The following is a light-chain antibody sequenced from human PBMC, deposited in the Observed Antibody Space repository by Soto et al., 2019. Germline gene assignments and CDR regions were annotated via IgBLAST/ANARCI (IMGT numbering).Light chain of an antibody. V-gene: IGKV3-11*01. CDR2: DAS. Sequence: ESVLAQAPCSLSLSPVERATLSCRASQSVSDNYLAWYQQKPGQAPRLLIYDASNRATGIPARFSGSGSGTDFTLTISSLEPEDFAVYYCQQRSNWLFGPGTKVDIK. J-gene: IGKJ3*01. CDR1: QSVSDNY. CDR3: QQRSNWL.